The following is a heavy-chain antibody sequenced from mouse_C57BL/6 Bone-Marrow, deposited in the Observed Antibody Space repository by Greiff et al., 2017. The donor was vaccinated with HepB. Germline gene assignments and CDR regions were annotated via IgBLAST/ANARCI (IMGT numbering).Heavy chain of an antibody. Sequence: EVKLEESGPGLVKPSQSLSLTCSVPGYSITSGYYWNWIRQFPGNKLEWVGYISYDGSNNYNPSLKNRISITRDTSKNQFFLKLNSVTTEDTATYSGARGYGSRDYAMDYWGQGTSVTVSS. J-gene: IGHJ4*01. CDR2: ISYDGSN. CDR1: GYSITSGYY. V-gene: IGHV3-6*01. CDR3: ARGYGSRDYAMDY. D-gene: IGHD1-1*01.